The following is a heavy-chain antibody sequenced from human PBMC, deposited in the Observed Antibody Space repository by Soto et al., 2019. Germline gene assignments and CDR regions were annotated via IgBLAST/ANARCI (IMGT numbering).Heavy chain of an antibody. CDR2: ISSSSDTI. D-gene: IGHD2-15*01. J-gene: IGHJ6*03. CDR3: ARDPRYCSGGNCYSSYYYYYLDV. CDR1: GFIFSSYS. Sequence: EVQLVESGRGLVQPGGSLRLSCAASGFIFSSYSMNWVRQAPGKGLEWVSYISSSSDTIYYADSVKGRFTISRDNAKNSLYLQMNSLRAEDTAVYYCARDPRYCSGGNCYSSYYYYYLDVWGIGTTVTVSS. V-gene: IGHV3-48*01.